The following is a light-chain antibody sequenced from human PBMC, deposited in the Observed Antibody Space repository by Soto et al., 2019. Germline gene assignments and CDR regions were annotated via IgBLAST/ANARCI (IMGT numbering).Light chain of an antibody. CDR2: AAS. V-gene: IGKV1-39*01. CDR3: QQSYSTPQT. CDR1: QSIRSY. Sequence: DIQMTQSPSSLSASVGDTVTITCRASQSIRSYLNWYQQKPGKAPKLLIYAASSLQSGVPSRFSGSGSGTDFTLTISSLQPEDFATYYCQQSYSTPQTFGQGTKVDIK. J-gene: IGKJ1*01.